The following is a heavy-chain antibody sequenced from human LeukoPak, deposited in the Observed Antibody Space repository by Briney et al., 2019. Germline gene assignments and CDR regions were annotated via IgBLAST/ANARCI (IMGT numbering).Heavy chain of an antibody. Sequence: SETLSLTCTVSGDSISSHYWSWLRQPPGKGLEWIGYIYYSGSTNYNPSLKSRVTISVDTSKNQFSLKLSSVTAADTAVYYCARYRYGSKQFDYWGQGTLVTVSS. CDR3: ARYRYGSKQFDY. J-gene: IGHJ4*02. D-gene: IGHD3-10*01. V-gene: IGHV4-59*11. CDR1: GDSISSHY. CDR2: IYYSGST.